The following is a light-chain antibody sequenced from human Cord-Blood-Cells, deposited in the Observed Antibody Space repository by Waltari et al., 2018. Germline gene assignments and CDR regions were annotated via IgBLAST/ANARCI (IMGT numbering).Light chain of an antibody. CDR3: QQYGSSRT. V-gene: IGKV3-20*01. J-gene: IGKJ2*01. Sequence: EIVLTQSPCTLSLSPGERPTLSCRASQSVSSSYLAWYQQKPGQAPRLLIYGASSRATGIPDRFSGSWSGTDFTLTISRLEPEDFAVYYCQQYGSSRTFVQGTKLEIK. CDR1: QSVSSSY. CDR2: GAS.